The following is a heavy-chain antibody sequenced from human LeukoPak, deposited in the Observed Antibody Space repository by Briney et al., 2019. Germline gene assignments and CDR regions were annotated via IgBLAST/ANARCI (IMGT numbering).Heavy chain of an antibody. J-gene: IGHJ4*02. Sequence: TSETLSLTCTVSGGSISSYYWSWIRQPPGKGLEWIGYIYYSGSTNYNPSLKSRVTISVDTSKNQFSLKLSSVTAADTAVYYCTRDDTVFGVDSWGQGTLVTVSS. D-gene: IGHD3-3*01. CDR1: GGSISSYY. CDR2: IYYSGST. CDR3: TRDDTVFGVDS. V-gene: IGHV4-59*12.